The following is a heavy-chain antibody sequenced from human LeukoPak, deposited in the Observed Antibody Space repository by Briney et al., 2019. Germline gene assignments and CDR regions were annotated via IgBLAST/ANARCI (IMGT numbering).Heavy chain of an antibody. Sequence: GGSLRLSCAASGFTFSNYWMSWVRQAPGKGLEWVANIKEDGSEKDYVDSVKGRFTISRDNAQSSLYLQMDSLRAEDTAVYYCARDGVVNFWVSYGTYNYYYHMDVLGKGTTVTVSS. J-gene: IGHJ6*04. CDR1: GFTFSNYW. D-gene: IGHD3-16*01. CDR3: ARDGVVNFWVSYGTYNYYYHMDV. V-gene: IGHV3-7*01. CDR2: IKEDGSEK.